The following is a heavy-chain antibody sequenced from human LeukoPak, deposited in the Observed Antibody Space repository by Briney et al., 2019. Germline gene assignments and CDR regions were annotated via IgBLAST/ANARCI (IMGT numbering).Heavy chain of an antibody. D-gene: IGHD1-26*01. CDR3: ATEGPIVGATTSFDP. Sequence: ASVKVSCKASGYTFTSYDINWVRQATGQGLEWMGWMNPNSGNTGYAQKFQGRVTMTRSTSISTAYMELSSLRSEDTAVYYCATEGPIVGATTSFDPWGQGTLVTVSS. CDR2: MNPNSGNT. V-gene: IGHV1-8*01. CDR1: GYTFTSYD. J-gene: IGHJ5*02.